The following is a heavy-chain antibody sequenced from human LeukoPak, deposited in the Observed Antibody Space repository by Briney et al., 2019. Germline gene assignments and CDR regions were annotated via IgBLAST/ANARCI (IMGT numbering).Heavy chain of an antibody. V-gene: IGHV4-61*02. D-gene: IGHD4-11*01. CDR1: GGSISSGSYY. J-gene: IGHJ5*02. CDR2: IYTSGST. Sequence: SETLSLTCTVSGGSISSGSYYWSWIRQPAGKGLEWIGRIYTSGSTNYNPSLKSRVTISVDTSKNQFSLKLSSVTAADTAVYYCARGLRRTTLKGLNWFDPWGQGTLVTVSS. CDR3: ARGLRRTTLKGLNWFDP.